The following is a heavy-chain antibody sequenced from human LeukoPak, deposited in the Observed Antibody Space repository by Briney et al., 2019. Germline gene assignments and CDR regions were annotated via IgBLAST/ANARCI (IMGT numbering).Heavy chain of an antibody. Sequence: PGGSLRLSCAASGFTFDDYAMHWVRQAPGKGLEWVSGTSWNSGSIGYADSVKGRFTISRDDAKNSLYLQMDYLRAEDTAVYYCARADCSGSTCYLRRSWFDPWGQGTLVTVSS. CDR3: ARADCSGSTCYLRRSWFDP. V-gene: IGHV3-9*01. CDR2: TSWNSGSI. D-gene: IGHD2-2*01. J-gene: IGHJ5*02. CDR1: GFTFDDYA.